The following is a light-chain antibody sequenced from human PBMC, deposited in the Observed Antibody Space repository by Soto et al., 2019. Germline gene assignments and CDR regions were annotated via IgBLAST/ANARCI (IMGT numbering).Light chain of an antibody. V-gene: IGKV1-5*01. CDR3: QPYNSYPWT. CDR1: QSISSW. Sequence: DIQMTQSPSTLSASVGDRVTITCRASQSISSWLAWYQQKPGKAPKLLIYDASSLESGVPLRFSGSGSGTEFTLTITSLQPDDFATYYCQPYNSYPWTFGQGTKVEIK. J-gene: IGKJ1*01. CDR2: DAS.